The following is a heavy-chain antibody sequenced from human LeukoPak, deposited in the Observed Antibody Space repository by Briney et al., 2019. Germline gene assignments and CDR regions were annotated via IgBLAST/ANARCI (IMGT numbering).Heavy chain of an antibody. CDR2: IRSKPYGGTA. J-gene: IGHJ4*02. CDR1: GFTFHHYA. V-gene: IGHV3-49*04. D-gene: IGHD2-15*01. Sequence: PGGSLTLPYTACGFTFHHYAYSSVRQAPGKGLEWVGFIRSKPYGGTAEYAASVQGRFTISRDDSKSIAYLQMNSLKTEDTAVYYCSRYCFVVADPQTRGRGALVTVSS. CDR3: SRYCFVVADPQT.